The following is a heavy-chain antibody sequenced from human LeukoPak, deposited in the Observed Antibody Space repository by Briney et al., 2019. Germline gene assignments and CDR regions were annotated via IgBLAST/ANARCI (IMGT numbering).Heavy chain of an antibody. Sequence: GGSLRLSCAASGLTFSSHSMNWVRQAPGKGLEWVSYISSGSSTIYYADSVKGRFTISRDNAKNSLYLQMNSLRAEDTAVYYCARSRGAGPGACFDYWGQGTLITVSS. D-gene: IGHD6-19*01. CDR3: ARSRGAGPGACFDY. CDR2: ISSGSSTI. CDR1: GLTFSSHS. J-gene: IGHJ4*02. V-gene: IGHV3-48*04.